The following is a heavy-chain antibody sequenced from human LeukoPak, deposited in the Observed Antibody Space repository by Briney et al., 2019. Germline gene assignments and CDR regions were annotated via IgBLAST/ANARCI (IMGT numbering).Heavy chain of an antibody. CDR1: GFTFSDYY. J-gene: IGHJ4*02. Sequence: KPGGSLRLSCAASGFTFSDYYMFWIRQAPGKGLEWVSYISSSGSTIYYADSVKGRFTISRDNAKNSLSLHMNSLRGEDTAVYYCAIVDDFWSGYYTFDYWGQGTLVIVSS. D-gene: IGHD3-3*01. CDR2: ISSSGSTI. CDR3: AIVDDFWSGYYTFDY. V-gene: IGHV3-11*04.